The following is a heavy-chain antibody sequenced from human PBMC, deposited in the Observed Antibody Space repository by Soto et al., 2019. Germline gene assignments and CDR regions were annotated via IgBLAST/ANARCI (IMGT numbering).Heavy chain of an antibody. CDR2: FYSGGGT. V-gene: IGHV3-66*01. J-gene: IGHJ4*02. D-gene: IGHD4-17*01. CDR3: ARDTDYREYYFDY. CDR1: GFTVSNNY. Sequence: EVQLVESGGGLVQPGGSLRLSCAASGFTVSNNYMSWVRQAPGKGLEWLSVFYSGGGTYYADSVKGRFTISRDTSKNTLYLQMNSLRVEDTAIYYCARDTDYREYYFDYWGQGTLVTVSS.